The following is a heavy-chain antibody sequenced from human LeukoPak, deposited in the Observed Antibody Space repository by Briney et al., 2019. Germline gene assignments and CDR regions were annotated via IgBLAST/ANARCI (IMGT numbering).Heavy chain of an antibody. V-gene: IGHV3-11*01. D-gene: IGHD2/OR15-2a*01. J-gene: IGHJ4*02. CDR1: GFTFSDYY. CDR2: ISSSGSTI. CDR3: GKEYLKYYFDY. Sequence: GGSLRLSCAASGFTFSDYYMSWIRQAPGKGLEWVSYISSSGSTIYYADSVKGRFTISRDNAKNSLYLQMNSLRAEDTAVYYCGKEYLKYYFDYWGQGTLVTVSS.